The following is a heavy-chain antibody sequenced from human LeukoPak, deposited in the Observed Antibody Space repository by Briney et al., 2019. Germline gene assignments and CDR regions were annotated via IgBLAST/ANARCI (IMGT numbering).Heavy chain of an antibody. V-gene: IGHV1-18*01. D-gene: IGHD1-26*01. CDR1: GYTFTSYG. CDR3: ARDGVGATFDY. Sequence: ASVKVSCKASGYTFTSYGISWVRQAPGQRLEWMGWISAYNGNTNYAQKFQGRVTMPTDTSTSTAYMELRSLRSDDTAVYYCARDGVGATFDYWGQGTLVTVSS. J-gene: IGHJ4*02. CDR2: ISAYNGNT.